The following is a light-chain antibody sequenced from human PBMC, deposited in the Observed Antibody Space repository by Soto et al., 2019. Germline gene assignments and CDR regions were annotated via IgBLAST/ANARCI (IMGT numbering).Light chain of an antibody. V-gene: IGKV3-15*01. CDR2: GAS. Sequence: EIVMTQSPATLSVSPGERATLPCRASQSVSSNLAWYQQKPGQAPRLLIYGASTRATGIPARFSGSGSGTDFTLTISRLEPEDFAVYYCQHYETFGQGTKVDIK. CDR1: QSVSSN. CDR3: QHYET. J-gene: IGKJ1*01.